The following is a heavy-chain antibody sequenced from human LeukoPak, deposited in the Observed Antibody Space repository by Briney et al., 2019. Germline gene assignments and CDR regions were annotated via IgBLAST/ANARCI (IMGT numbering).Heavy chain of an antibody. J-gene: IGHJ4*02. CDR2: ISHSGGA. CDR1: GGSISSSNW. CDR3: ARGVFYYDSSGRGYYFDY. V-gene: IGHV4-4*02. Sequence: PSETLSLTCAVSGGSISSSNWWSWVRQPPGRGLEWIGEISHSGGATYNPSLESRVTISLDTSKNQFSLKLTSVTAADTAVYYCARGVFYYDSSGRGYYFDYWGQGTLVTVSS. D-gene: IGHD3-22*01.